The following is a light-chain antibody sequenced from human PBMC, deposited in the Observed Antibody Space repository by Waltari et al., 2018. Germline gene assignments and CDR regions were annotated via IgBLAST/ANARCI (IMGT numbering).Light chain of an antibody. J-gene: IGLJ1*01. Sequence: QSALTQPAPVSGSPGQSFPTPSTGPRSDFGGLNYVSWYQQHPGKAPKLMIYDVSKRFSVISNRFSGSKSANTASLTISGLQAEDEADYYCSAYTSSSSRVFGTGTRVTVL. CDR2: DVS. CDR3: SAYTSSSSRV. V-gene: IGLV2-14*03. CDR1: RSDFGGLNY.